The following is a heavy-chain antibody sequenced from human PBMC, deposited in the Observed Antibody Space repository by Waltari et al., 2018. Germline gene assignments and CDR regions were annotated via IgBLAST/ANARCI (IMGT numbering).Heavy chain of an antibody. CDR2: INHSGST. CDR3: ARGRGYSVVVRGVDTGFCWFDP. J-gene: IGHJ5*02. V-gene: IGHV4-34*01. CDR1: GGSFSGYY. D-gene: IGHD3-10*01. Sequence: QVQLQQWGAGLLSPLETLSLTCAVYGGSFSGYYWTWIRTLPGKGLEWIGEINHSGSTNYNPSLKSRVTISIDTPRNQFSLKLSSVTAADTAVYYCARGRGYSVVVRGVDTGFCWFDPWGQGTLVTVSS.